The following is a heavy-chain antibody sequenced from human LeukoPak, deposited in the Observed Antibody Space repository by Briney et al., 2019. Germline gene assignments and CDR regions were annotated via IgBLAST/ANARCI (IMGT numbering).Heavy chain of an antibody. V-gene: IGHV3-30*02. J-gene: IGHJ4*02. Sequence: GGSLRLSCAASGFTFTSYGMHWVRQAPGKELEWVAFIRYDGSNKYYADSVKGRFTISRDNSKNTLYLQMNSLRAEDTAVYYCAKPPSRGPYYFDYWGQGTLVTVSS. CDR2: IRYDGSNK. CDR1: GFTFTSYG. CDR3: AKPPSRGPYYFDY.